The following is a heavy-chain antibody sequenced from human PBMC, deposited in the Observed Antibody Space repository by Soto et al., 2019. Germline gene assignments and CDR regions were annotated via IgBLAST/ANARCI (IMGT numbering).Heavy chain of an antibody. CDR1: GFTFSNAW. D-gene: IGHD3-22*01. CDR3: TPSYYYDSSGYKGDWFDP. V-gene: IGHV3-15*01. J-gene: IGHJ5*02. Sequence: EVQLVESGGGLVKPGGSLRLSCAASGFTFSNAWMSWVRQAPGKGLEWVGRIKSKTDGGTTDYAAPVKGRFTISRDDSKNTLYLQMNSLKTEDTAVYYCTPSYYYDSSGYKGDWFDPWGQGTLVTVSS. CDR2: IKSKTDGGTT.